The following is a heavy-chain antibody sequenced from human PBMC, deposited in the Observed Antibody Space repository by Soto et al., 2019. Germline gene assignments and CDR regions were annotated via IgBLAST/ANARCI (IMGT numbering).Heavy chain of an antibody. D-gene: IGHD2-15*01. CDR3: ARDLIGGGGSHDY. J-gene: IGHJ4*02. CDR1: GFTFSSNW. CDR2: IKEDGSEK. Sequence: EVQLVESGGGLVQPGGSLRLSCAASGFTFSSNWMTWVRQAPGKGLEWVANIKEDGSEKYYVDSVKGRFTISRDNAKNSLHLQMNSLRAEDTAMYYCARDLIGGGGSHDYWGQGTLVTVSS. V-gene: IGHV3-7*01.